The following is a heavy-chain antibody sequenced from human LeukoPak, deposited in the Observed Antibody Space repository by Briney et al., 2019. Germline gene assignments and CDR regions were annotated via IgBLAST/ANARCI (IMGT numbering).Heavy chain of an antibody. Sequence: SETLSLTCAVYGGSFSGYYWSWIRQPPGKGLEWIGEINHSGSTNYNPSLKSRVTISVDTSKNQFSLKLSSVTAADTAVYYCARGRGKGEPYCSSTSCSYRDYWGQGTLVTVSS. CDR1: GGSFSGYY. V-gene: IGHV4-34*01. CDR2: INHSGST. D-gene: IGHD2-2*01. CDR3: ARGRGKGEPYCSSTSCSYRDY. J-gene: IGHJ4*02.